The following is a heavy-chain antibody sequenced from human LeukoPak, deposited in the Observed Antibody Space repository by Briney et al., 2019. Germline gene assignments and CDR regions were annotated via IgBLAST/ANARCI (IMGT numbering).Heavy chain of an antibody. CDR1: GFTFSSYS. D-gene: IGHD3-16*01. V-gene: IGHV3-21*01. CDR3: ARLGGRDEDFAY. Sequence: GGSLRLSCAASGFTFSSYSMNWVRQAPGKGLEWVSSISSSSSYIYYADSVKGRFTISRDNAKNSLYLQMNSLRAEDTAVYYCARLGGRDEDFAYWGQGTLVTVSS. J-gene: IGHJ4*02. CDR2: ISSSSSYI.